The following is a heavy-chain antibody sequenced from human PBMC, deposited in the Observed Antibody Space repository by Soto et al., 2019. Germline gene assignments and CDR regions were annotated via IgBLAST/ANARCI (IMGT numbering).Heavy chain of an antibody. J-gene: IGHJ6*04. CDR3: ARPRTGGYYYYGRDV. Sequence: PSETLSLTCTVSGGSISSYYWSWIRQPPGKGLEWIGYIYYSGSTNYNPSLKSRVTISVDTSKNQFSLKLSSVTAADTAVYYCARPRTGGYYYYGRDVWGKGPTFTAPS. CDR2: IYYSGST. CDR1: GGSISSYY. V-gene: IGHV4-59*01. D-gene: IGHD7-27*01.